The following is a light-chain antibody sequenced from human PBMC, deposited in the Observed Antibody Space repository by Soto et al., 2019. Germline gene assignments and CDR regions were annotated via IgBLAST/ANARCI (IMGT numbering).Light chain of an antibody. Sequence: QSVLTQPPSASGSPGQSVTISCTGTSSDVGENYVSWYQQHLGKAPKLIIYEVTQRPSGVPDRFSGSKSGNTASLTVSGLQTEDEADYYCSAYAGSNNFVFGSGTKVTVL. V-gene: IGLV2-8*01. J-gene: IGLJ1*01. CDR1: SSDVGENY. CDR2: EVT. CDR3: SAYAGSNNFV.